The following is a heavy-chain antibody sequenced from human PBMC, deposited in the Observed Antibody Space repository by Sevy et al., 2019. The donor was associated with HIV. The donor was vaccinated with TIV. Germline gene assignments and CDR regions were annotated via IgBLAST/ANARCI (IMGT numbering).Heavy chain of an antibody. CDR3: AREGCSRPHDY. D-gene: IGHD2-8*01. Sequence: GSLRLSCAASGFAFYEYSMSWIRQAPGKGLEWVVTLSFGCGKINYADSVKGRFTISRDNSKNSFYLQMDNLRVEDTALYYCAREGCSRPHDYWGQGTRVTVSS. CDR2: LSFGCGKI. CDR1: GFAFYEYS. J-gene: IGHJ4*02. V-gene: IGHV3-23*01.